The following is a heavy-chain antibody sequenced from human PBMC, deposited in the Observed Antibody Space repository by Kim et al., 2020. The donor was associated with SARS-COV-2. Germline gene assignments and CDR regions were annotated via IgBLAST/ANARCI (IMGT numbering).Heavy chain of an antibody. Sequence: GKGREWFAGISYGGIPYYNPAPKGRVTISVETSKNQFSLKMTSVTAADTAVYYCASSGGVYGDFGWFDPWGQGAQVTVSS. CDR3: ASSGGVYGDFGWFDP. V-gene: IGHV4-39*01. D-gene: IGHD4-17*01. CDR2: ISYGGIP. J-gene: IGHJ5*02.